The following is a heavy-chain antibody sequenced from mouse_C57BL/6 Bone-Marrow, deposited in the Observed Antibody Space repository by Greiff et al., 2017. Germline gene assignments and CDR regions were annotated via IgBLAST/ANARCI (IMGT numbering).Heavy chain of an antibody. CDR1: GYTFTSYG. Sequence: QVQLQQSGAELARPGASVKLSCKASGYTFTSYGISWVKQRTGQGLEWIGEIYPRSGNTYYNEKFKGKATLTAGKSSSTAYMELRSLTSEDSAVYFCARRGGGTWFAYWGQGTLVTVSA. J-gene: IGHJ3*01. CDR2: IYPRSGNT. CDR3: ARRGGGTWFAY. V-gene: IGHV1-81*01.